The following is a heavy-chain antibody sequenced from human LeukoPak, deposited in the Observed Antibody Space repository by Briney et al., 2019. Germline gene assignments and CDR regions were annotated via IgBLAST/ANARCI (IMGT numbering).Heavy chain of an antibody. D-gene: IGHD5-12*01. CDR3: ARAAAGTNTYYYFDY. CDR1: GDSISSGDHY. J-gene: IGHJ4*02. Sequence: PSQTLSLTCTVSGDSISSGDHYWSWIRQPPGKGLEWIGYIHYRGSTYYNPSLKSPVIISGDMSKNQFSLSLNSLTAADSAVYYCARAAAGTNTYYYFDYWGQGTLVTVSS. CDR2: IHYRGST. V-gene: IGHV4-30-4*01.